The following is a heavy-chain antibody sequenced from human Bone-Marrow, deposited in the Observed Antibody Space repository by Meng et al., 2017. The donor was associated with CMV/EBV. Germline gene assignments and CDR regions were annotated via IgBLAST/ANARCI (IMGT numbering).Heavy chain of an antibody. Sequence: GESLKISCAASGFTFSSYAMHWVRQAPGKGLEWVAVISYDGSNKYYADSVKGRFTISRDNSKNTLYLQMNSLRAEDTAVYYCARDCSSTSCYTRGYYYYGMDVWGQGTTVTVSS. D-gene: IGHD2-2*02. CDR2: ISYDGSNK. CDR1: GFTFSSYA. J-gene: IGHJ6*02. V-gene: IGHV3-30*04. CDR3: ARDCSSTSCYTRGYYYYGMDV.